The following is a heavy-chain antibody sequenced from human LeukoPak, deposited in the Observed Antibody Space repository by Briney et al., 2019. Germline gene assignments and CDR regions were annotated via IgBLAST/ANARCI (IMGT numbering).Heavy chain of an antibody. D-gene: IGHD6-19*01. Sequence: SETLSLTCTVSGGSMSPYHWGWIRQPPGKGLEWTGYIYYSGSTNYNPSLKSRVTISVDTSRNQFSLKLSSVTAADTAIYYCARAVSGRFDYWGQGTLVTVSS. CDR1: GGSMSPYH. CDR2: IYYSGST. J-gene: IGHJ4*02. V-gene: IGHV4-59*08. CDR3: ARAVSGRFDY.